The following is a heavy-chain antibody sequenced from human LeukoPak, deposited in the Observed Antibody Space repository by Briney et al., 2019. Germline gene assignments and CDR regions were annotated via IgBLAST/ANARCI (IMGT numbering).Heavy chain of an antibody. D-gene: IGHD5-24*01. CDR1: GFIFSNYA. CDR2: IRYNGSNK. CDR3: AKSEATTNAFDI. Sequence: GGSLRLSCAASGFIFSNYAVSWVRQAPGKGLEWVAFIRYNGSNKYYADSVKGRFTISRDNSKNTLYLQMNSLRAEDTAVYYCAKSEATTNAFDIWGQGTMVTVSS. J-gene: IGHJ3*02. V-gene: IGHV3-30*02.